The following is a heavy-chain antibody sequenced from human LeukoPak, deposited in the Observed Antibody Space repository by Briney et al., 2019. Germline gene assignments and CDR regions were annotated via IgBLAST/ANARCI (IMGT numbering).Heavy chain of an antibody. D-gene: IGHD1-7*01. J-gene: IGHJ3*02. CDR3: ARGTTNMAHYAFDI. Sequence: SETLSLTCTVSGGSVSSYYWSWIRQPPGEGLEWIGYIYYSGRTIYNPSLKSRVIIPVDTSKNQFSLKLSSVTAADTAVYYCARGTTNMAHYAFDIWGQGTMVTVSS. CDR2: IYYSGRT. CDR1: GGSVSSYY. V-gene: IGHV4-59*02.